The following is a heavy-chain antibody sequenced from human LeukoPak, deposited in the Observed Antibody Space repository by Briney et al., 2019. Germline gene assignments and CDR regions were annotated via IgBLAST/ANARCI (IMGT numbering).Heavy chain of an antibody. D-gene: IGHD3-10*01. J-gene: IGHJ4*02. CDR3: TTALVLLWFGELANHFDY. V-gene: IGHV3-15*01. CDR1: GFTFSNAW. CDR2: IKSKTDGGTT. Sequence: GGSLRLSCAASGFTFSNAWMSWVRQAPGKGLEWVGRIKSKTDGGTTDYAAPVKGRFTISRDDSKNTLYLQMNSLKTEDTAVYYCTTALVLLWFGELANHFDYWGQGTLVTVSS.